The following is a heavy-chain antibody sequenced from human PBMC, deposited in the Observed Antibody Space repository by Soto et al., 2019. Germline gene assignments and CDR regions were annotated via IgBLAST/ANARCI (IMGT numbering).Heavy chain of an antibody. D-gene: IGHD3-22*01. Sequence: GESLKISCKGSGYSFAGYWITWVRQKPGKGLEWMGRIDPSDSQTYYSPSFRGHVTISATKSITTVFLQWSSLRASDTAMYYCARQIYDSDTGPDFQYYFDSWGQGTPVTVSS. CDR1: GYSFAGYW. CDR3: ARQIYDSDTGPDFQYYFDS. CDR2: IDPSDSQT. V-gene: IGHV5-10-1*01. J-gene: IGHJ4*02.